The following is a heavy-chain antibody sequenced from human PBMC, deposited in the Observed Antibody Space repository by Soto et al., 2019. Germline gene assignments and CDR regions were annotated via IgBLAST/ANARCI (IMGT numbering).Heavy chain of an antibody. V-gene: IGHV5-51*01. D-gene: IGHD1-26*01. Sequence: HGESLKISCKGSGYSFTSYWIGWVRQMPGKGLEWMGIIYPGDSDTRYSPSFQGQVTISADKSISTAYLQWSSLKASDTAMYYCARHPPNSIVGADDAFDIWGQGTMVTVSS. CDR3: ARHPPNSIVGADDAFDI. J-gene: IGHJ3*02. CDR1: GYSFTSYW. CDR2: IYPGDSDT.